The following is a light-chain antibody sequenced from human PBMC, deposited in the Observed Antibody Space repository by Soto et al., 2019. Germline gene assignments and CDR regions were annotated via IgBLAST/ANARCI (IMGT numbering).Light chain of an antibody. Sequence: DIQMTQSPSTLSASVGDRVTITCRASQSISTWLAWYQQKPGKAPNLLFYDASSLERGVPSRFSGSGSGTEFTLTISSLQPDDFATYYCQQYNSYTFGQGTKLEIK. CDR1: QSISTW. CDR2: DAS. CDR3: QQYNSYT. J-gene: IGKJ2*01. V-gene: IGKV1-5*01.